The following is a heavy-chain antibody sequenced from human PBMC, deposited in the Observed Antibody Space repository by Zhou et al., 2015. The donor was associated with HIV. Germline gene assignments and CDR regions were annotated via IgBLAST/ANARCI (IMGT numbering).Heavy chain of an antibody. CDR1: GFTFDDYA. Sequence: EVQLVESGGGLVQPGRSLRLSCAASGFTFDDYAMHWVRQAPGKGLEWVSGISWNSGSIGYADSVKGRFTISRDNAKNSLYLQMNSLRAEDTALYYCAKAFNMATMYFDYWGQGTLVTVS. V-gene: IGHV3-9*01. CDR2: ISWNSGSI. J-gene: IGHJ4*02. D-gene: IGHD5-24*01. CDR3: AKAFNMATMYFDY.